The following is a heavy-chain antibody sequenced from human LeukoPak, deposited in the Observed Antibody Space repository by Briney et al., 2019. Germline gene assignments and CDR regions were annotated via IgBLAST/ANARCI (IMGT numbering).Heavy chain of an antibody. Sequence: GGSLRLSCGASGFTVSSNYMSWVRQAPGKGLEWLSGSYSGGTTYYADSVKGRFTISRDTSKNTLHLQMNSLRAEDTAIYYCTRDLAYCSGGSCYAAAFWGQGTLVTVSS. D-gene: IGHD2-15*01. CDR1: GFTVSSNY. V-gene: IGHV3-53*01. CDR3: TRDLAYCSGGSCYAAAF. J-gene: IGHJ1*01. CDR2: SYSGGTT.